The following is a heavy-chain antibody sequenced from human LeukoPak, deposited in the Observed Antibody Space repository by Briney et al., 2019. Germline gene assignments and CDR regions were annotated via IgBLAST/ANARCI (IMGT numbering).Heavy chain of an antibody. V-gene: IGHV3-64D*06. CDR2: ISSNGRST. J-gene: IGHJ4*02. CDR3: VKDTVYDILTGYFNFEY. D-gene: IGHD3-9*01. CDR1: GFTFSSFV. Sequence: GGSLRLSCSASGFTFSSFVMHWVRQAPGKGLKYVSAISSNGRSTSYADSVKGRFTISRDNSKNTLYLQMSSPRPENTAVYYCVKDTVYDILTGYFNFEYWGQGTLVTVSS.